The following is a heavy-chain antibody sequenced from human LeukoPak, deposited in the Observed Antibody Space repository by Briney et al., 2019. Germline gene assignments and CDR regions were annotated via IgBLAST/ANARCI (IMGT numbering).Heavy chain of an antibody. J-gene: IGHJ4*02. CDR2: ISGSGSST. D-gene: IGHD2-21*01. CDR3: AKGDGLGLTYFDY. Sequence: PGGSLRLSCAASGFTFSSYAMSWVRQAPGKGLEWVSVISGSGSSTYYADSVKGRFTISRDNSKNTLYLQMNSLRAEDTAVYYCAKGDGLGLTYFDYWGQGTLVTVSS. V-gene: IGHV3-23*01. CDR1: GFTFSSYA.